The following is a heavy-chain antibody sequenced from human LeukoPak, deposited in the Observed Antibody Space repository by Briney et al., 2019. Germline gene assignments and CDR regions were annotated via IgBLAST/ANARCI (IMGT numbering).Heavy chain of an antibody. Sequence: GGSLRLSCAASGFTLSSYSMNWVRQAPGKGLEWVSSISSSSSYIYYADSVKGRFTISRDNAKNSLYVQMDSLRAEDTAVYYCCKDIPLTRAWALKYWGQGALVTVSS. CDR3: CKDIPLTRAWALKY. CDR2: ISSSSSYI. V-gene: IGHV3-21*03. J-gene: IGHJ4*02. D-gene: IGHD2-15*01. CDR1: GFTLSSYS.